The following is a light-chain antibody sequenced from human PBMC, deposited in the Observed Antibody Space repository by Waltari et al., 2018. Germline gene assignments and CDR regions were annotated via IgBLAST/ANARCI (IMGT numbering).Light chain of an antibody. CDR3: QTWGTGTWV. CDR1: SGHNNNA. CDR2: VNSDGRH. V-gene: IGLV4-69*01. J-gene: IGLJ3*02. Sequence: QPVLTQPPSASASLGASVKLTCTLSSGHNNNAIAWHQQQPEKGPRFLMKVNSDGRHSKGDGIPDRFSGSSSGTEWYIIISSLQSEDEADYYCQTWGTGTWVFGGGTRLTVL.